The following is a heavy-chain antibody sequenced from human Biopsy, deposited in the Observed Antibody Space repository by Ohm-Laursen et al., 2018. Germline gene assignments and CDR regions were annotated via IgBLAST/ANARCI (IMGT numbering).Heavy chain of an antibody. V-gene: IGHV4-34*01. D-gene: IGHD3-22*01. CDR3: VRGVDYYDPYHYYALDV. CDR2: INHSGRT. CDR1: GESFNGYY. Sequence: SDTLSLTCAVYGESFNGYYWSWIRQTPGKGLEWIGEINHSGRTNYNPSLKSRVTISVDTSKNQFSLKVRSVTAADPAVYYCVRGVDYYDPYHYYALDVWGQGTTVTVSS. J-gene: IGHJ6*02.